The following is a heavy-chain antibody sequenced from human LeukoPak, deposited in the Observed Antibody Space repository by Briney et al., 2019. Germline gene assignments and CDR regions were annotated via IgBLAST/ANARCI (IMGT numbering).Heavy chain of an antibody. D-gene: IGHD6-19*01. V-gene: IGHV4-39*07. CDR1: GGSISNINYY. CDR3: ASTLQWLAFDY. Sequence: SETLSLTCTVSGGSISNINYYWAWIRQPPGTGLEWIGTIYYSGSTYYNSSLKSRVTMSLDTSKNQFSLKLSSVTAADTAVYYCASTLQWLAFDYWGQGTLVTVSS. J-gene: IGHJ4*02. CDR2: IYYSGST.